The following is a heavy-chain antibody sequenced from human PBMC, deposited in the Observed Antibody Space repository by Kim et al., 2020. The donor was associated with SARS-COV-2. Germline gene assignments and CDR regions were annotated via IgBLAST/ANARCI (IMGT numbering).Heavy chain of an antibody. J-gene: IGHJ4*02. CDR3: AKGTYYDILTGYFGLDY. D-gene: IGHD3-9*01. V-gene: IGHV3-30*02. Sequence: VKGRFTISRDNSKNTLYLQMNSLRAEDTAVYYCAKGTYYDILTGYFGLDYWGQGTLVTVSS.